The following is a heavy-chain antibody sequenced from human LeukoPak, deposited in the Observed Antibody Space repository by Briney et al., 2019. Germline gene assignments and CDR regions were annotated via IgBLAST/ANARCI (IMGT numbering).Heavy chain of an antibody. D-gene: IGHD2-2*01. V-gene: IGHV1-2*06. Sequence: GASVKVSCKASGYTFTGYYMHWVRQAPGQGLEWMGRINPNSGGTNYAQKFQGRVTMTRDTSISTAYMELSRLRSDDTAVYYCARTYCSSTSCYYSPYYFDYWGQGTLVTVSS. CDR3: ARTYCSSTSCYYSPYYFDY. CDR1: GYTFTGYY. CDR2: INPNSGGT. J-gene: IGHJ4*02.